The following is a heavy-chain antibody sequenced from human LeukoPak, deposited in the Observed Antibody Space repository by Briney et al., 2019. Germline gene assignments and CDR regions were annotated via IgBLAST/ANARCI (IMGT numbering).Heavy chain of an antibody. J-gene: IGHJ4*02. V-gene: IGHV5-51*01. CDR1: GYSFTSYW. D-gene: IGHD3-22*01. Sequence: GASLQISCKGSGYSFTSYWIGWVRQMPGKGLEWMGIIYPGDSDTRYSPSFHGQVTISADKSISTAYLQWSSLKAEDTAMYYCARRAVDSSGGQGYYFDYWGQGTLVTVSS. CDR2: IYPGDSDT. CDR3: ARRAVDSSGGQGYYFDY.